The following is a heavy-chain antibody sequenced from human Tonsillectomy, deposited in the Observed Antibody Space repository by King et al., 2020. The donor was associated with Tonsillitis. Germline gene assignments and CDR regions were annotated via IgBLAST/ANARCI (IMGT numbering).Heavy chain of an antibody. J-gene: IGHJ2*01. CDR3: ARRGAGATRYWYFDL. V-gene: IGHV4-34*01. Sequence: VQLQQWGAGLFKPSETLSLTCAVYGGSFRGYYWSLIRQPPGKGLEGIGEINHSGSTNYKPSLKSRVTISVDTSKNQFSLKLSSVTAADTAVYYCARRGAGATRYWYFDLWGRGTLVTVSS. CDR1: GGSFRGYY. CDR2: INHSGST. D-gene: IGHD1-26*01.